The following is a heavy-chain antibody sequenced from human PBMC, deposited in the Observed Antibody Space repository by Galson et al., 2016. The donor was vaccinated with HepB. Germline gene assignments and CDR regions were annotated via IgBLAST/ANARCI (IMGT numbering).Heavy chain of an antibody. CDR2: ISASSGTI. CDR3: ARPYTYYFGSGSYFDVLHYGMDV. J-gene: IGHJ6*02. Sequence: SLRLSCAASGFRFSDYNMNWVRQAPGRGLEWVAYISASSGTIYYADSVKGRFTISRDNANNSLSLQMKRLTAEDTAFYYCARPYTYYFGSGSYFDVLHYGMDVWGQGTTVTVSS. V-gene: IGHV3-48*01. D-gene: IGHD3-10*01. CDR1: GFRFSDYN.